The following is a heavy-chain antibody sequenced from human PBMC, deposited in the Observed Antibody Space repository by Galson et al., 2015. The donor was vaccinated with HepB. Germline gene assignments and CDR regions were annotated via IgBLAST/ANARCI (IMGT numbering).Heavy chain of an antibody. V-gene: IGHV3-53*01. D-gene: IGHD6-13*01. J-gene: IGHJ4*02. CDR1: GFIVSTNY. CDR2: IYTGGST. CDR3: ARGYSNNWYSGLGY. Sequence: SLRLSCAASGFIVSTNYMSWVRQAPGKGLEWVSVIYTGGSTYYGDSVKGRFTISRDNSKNILYLQMNSLRVGDTAVYFCARGYSNNWYSGLGYWGQGTLVTVSS.